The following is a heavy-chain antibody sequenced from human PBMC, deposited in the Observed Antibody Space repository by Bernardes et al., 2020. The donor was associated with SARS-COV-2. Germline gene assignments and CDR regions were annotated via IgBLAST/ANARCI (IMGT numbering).Heavy chain of an antibody. V-gene: IGHV3-23*01. Sequence: GGSLRLSCAASGFTFSTYAMTWVRQAPGKGLEWVSVISGSGGSTYYADSVKGRFTISRDNSKTTLFLQMNSLRAEDTAVYYCTKDQGWGSMLNYFDSWGQGTLVTVSS. D-gene: IGHD7-27*01. J-gene: IGHJ4*02. CDR2: ISGSGGST. CDR3: TKDQGWGSMLNYFDS. CDR1: GFTFSTYA.